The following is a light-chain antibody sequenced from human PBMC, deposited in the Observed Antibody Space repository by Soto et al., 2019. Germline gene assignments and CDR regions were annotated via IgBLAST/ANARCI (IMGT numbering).Light chain of an antibody. J-gene: IGKJ1*01. V-gene: IGKV3-15*01. CDR1: QSVDIN. CDR2: GAS. Sequence: EIVLSQSPATLYVSPGDRVTLSCRASQSVDINLAWYQQRAGQAPRLLVYGASTKATDMPGRFSGRGSGTEFTLTINNLQSEDFAVYYCQQYRNWPRTFGQGTKVDIK. CDR3: QQYRNWPRT.